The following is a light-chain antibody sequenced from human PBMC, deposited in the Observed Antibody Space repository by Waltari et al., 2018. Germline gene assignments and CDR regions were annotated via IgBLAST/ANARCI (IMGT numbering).Light chain of an antibody. CDR2: SNN. Sequence: QSVLTQPPSASGTPGQRVSISCSGSNSNIGTNTVNWYQQLPGTAPKLLIYSNNNRPSGVPDRCSGSKSGTSASLAISGLQSEDEAEYYCAAWDDSLNGPVFGAGTKLTVL. CDR1: NSNIGTNT. J-gene: IGLJ3*02. CDR3: AAWDDSLNGPV. V-gene: IGLV1-44*01.